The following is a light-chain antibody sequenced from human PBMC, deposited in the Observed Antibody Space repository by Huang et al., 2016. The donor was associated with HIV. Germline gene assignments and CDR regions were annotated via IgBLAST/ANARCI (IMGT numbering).Light chain of an antibody. V-gene: IGKV1D-13*01. CDR3: QQFNHYPLT. CDR2: DAS. CDR1: QGIRNT. J-gene: IGKJ4*01. Sequence: QLTQSPSSLSASVGDRVTITCRASQGIRNTLAWYQQKPGKAAKLLVYDASSLQTGAPSRFSGSGSGTDFTLTVSSLQPEDCATYYCQQFNHYPLTFGGGTKVEIE.